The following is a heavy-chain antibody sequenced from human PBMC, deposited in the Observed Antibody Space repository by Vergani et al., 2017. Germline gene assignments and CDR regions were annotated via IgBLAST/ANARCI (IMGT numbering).Heavy chain of an antibody. CDR3: ARDRYSSSWFDY. CDR1: GFTFDDYA. V-gene: IGHV3-9*01. D-gene: IGHD6-13*01. CDR2: ISWNSGSI. Sequence: DVQLVESGGGLVQPGRSLRLSCAASGFTFDDYAMHWVRQAPGKGLEWVSGISWNSGSIGYADSVKGRFTISRDNAKNSLYLQMNSLRAEDTALYYCARDRYSSSWFDYWGQGTLVTVSS. J-gene: IGHJ4*02.